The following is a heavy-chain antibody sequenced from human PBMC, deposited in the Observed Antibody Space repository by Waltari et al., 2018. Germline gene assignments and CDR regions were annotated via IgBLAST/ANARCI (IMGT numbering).Heavy chain of an antibody. V-gene: IGHV4-38-2*01. J-gene: IGHJ3*02. CDR2: IYHSGST. Sequence: QVQLQESGPGLVKPSETLSLTCAVPGYSISSGYYWGWIRQPPGKGLEWIGSIYHSGSTYYNPSLKSRVTISVDTSKNQFSLKLSSVTAADTAVYYCARTLPGVVGAFDIWGQGTMVTVSS. CDR3: ARTLPGVVGAFDI. D-gene: IGHD2-15*01. CDR1: GYSISSGYY.